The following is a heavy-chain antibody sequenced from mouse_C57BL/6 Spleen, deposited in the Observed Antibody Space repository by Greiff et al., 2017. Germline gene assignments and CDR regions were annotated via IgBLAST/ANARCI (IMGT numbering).Heavy chain of an antibody. CDR3: ARGGSYYSNSYYLDY. V-gene: IGHV1-69*01. Sequence: QVQLQQPGAELVMPGASVKLSCKASGYTFTSYWMHWVKQRPGQGLEWIGEIDPSDSYTNYNQKFKGKSTLTVDKSSSTAYMQLSSLTSEDSAVYYCARGGSYYSNSYYLDYWRQGTTLTVSS. J-gene: IGHJ2*01. CDR1: GYTFTSYW. D-gene: IGHD2-5*01. CDR2: IDPSDSYT.